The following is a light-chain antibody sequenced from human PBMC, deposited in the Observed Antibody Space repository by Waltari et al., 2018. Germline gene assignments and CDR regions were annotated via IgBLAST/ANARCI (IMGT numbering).Light chain of an antibody. CDR3: ATWDDSLSGPSVV. CDR2: RND. CDR1: TSNIGPNT. J-gene: IGLJ2*01. Sequence: QSVLTQPPSASGPPGQTVTISCSGSTSNIGPNTVSWYPQLPGTAPKFLIYRNDQRASGVPDRFSGSKSGTSASLAISGLRSEDEADYYCATWDDSLSGPSVVFGGGTKLTVL. V-gene: IGLV1-47*01.